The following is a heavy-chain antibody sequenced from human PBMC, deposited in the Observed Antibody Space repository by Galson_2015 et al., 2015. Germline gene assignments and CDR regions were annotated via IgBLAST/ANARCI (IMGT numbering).Heavy chain of an antibody. Sequence: SVKVSCKASGYTFTSYDIIWVRQAIGQGLEWMGRMNPSSGNTGYAQKFQGRVTMTRNTSISTAYMELSSLRSEDTAVYYCARRNVVSTPDYWGQGTLVTVSS. J-gene: IGHJ4*02. D-gene: IGHD2-2*01. CDR3: ARRNVVSTPDY. CDR2: MNPSSGNT. CDR1: GYTFTSYD. V-gene: IGHV1-8*01.